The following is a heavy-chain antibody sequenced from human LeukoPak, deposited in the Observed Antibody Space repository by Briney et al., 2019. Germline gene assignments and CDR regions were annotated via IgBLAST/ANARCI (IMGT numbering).Heavy chain of an antibody. J-gene: IGHJ4*02. CDR3: AKETRGSYSDY. V-gene: IGHV3-30*02. D-gene: IGHD5-12*01. CDR2: ISYDGSNR. CDR1: GFTFSSSG. Sequence: GGSLRLSCAASGFTFSSSGMHRVRQAPGKGLQWVAFISYDGSNRYYADSVKGRFTISRDNSKNTLYLQMNSLRAEDTAVYYCAKETRGSYSDYWGQGTLVTVSS.